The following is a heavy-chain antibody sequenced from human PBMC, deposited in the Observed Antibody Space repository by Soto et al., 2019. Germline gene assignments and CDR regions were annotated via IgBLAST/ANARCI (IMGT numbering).Heavy chain of an antibody. CDR3: ATKPYGDYSAMDV. V-gene: IGHV1-69*13. CDR1: GGTFSSYA. D-gene: IGHD4-17*01. J-gene: IGHJ6*02. CDR2: IIPIFGTA. Sequence: GASVKVSCXASGGTFSSYAISWVRQAPGQGLEWMGGIIPIFGTANYAQKFQGRVTITADESTSTAYMELSSLRSEDTAVYYCATKPYGDYSAMDVWGQGTTVTVSS.